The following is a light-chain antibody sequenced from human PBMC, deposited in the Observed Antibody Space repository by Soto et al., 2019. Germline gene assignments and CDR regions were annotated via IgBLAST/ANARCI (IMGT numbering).Light chain of an antibody. CDR1: QSVSSY. J-gene: IGKJ5*01. Sequence: EIVMTQSPATLSVSPGERATLSCRASQSVSSYLAWYQQKRGQGPRLLIYGASTRATGVPARFSGSGSGTEFTLTISSLQSEDLAVYYCPQYNNWPITFGQGTRLEIK. V-gene: IGKV3-15*01. CDR3: PQYNNWPIT. CDR2: GAS.